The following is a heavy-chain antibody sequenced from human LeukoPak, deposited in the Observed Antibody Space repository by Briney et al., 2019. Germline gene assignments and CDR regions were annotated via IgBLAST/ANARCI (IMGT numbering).Heavy chain of an antibody. CDR3: ARDPPSSHIGIDY. D-gene: IGHD2-2*01. J-gene: IGHJ4*02. CDR2: INLNSGGT. Sequence: ASVKVSCKASGYTFTDYYMHWVRQAPGQGLECMGWINLNSGGTNYAQKFQGRVTMTRDTSISTAYMELSGLRSDDTAVYYCARDPPSSHIGIDYWGQGTLVTVSS. CDR1: GYTFTDYY. V-gene: IGHV1-2*02.